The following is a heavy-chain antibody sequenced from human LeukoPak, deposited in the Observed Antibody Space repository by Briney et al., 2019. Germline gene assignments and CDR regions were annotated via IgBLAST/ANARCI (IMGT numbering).Heavy chain of an antibody. D-gene: IGHD2-2*01. CDR3: ARDGDCSSTSCYYTSYYYYYYYMDV. J-gene: IGHJ6*03. Sequence: PGGSLRLSCAASGFTFSSYAMSWVRQAPGKGLEWVSYISSSSSTIYYADSVKGRFTISRDNAKNSLYLQMNSLRAEDTAVYYCARDGDCSSTSCYYTSYYYYYYYMDVWGKGTTVTVSS. V-gene: IGHV3-48*04. CDR2: ISSSSSTI. CDR1: GFTFSSYA.